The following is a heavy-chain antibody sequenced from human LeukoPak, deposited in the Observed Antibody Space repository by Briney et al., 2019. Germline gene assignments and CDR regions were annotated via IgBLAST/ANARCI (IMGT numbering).Heavy chain of an antibody. D-gene: IGHD6-13*01. V-gene: IGHV4-39*01. CDR1: GGSISSSYYY. CDR2: IYYSGST. J-gene: IGHJ4*02. Sequence: SETLFLTCTVSGGSISSSYYYWGWIRQPPGKGLEWIGSIYYSGSTYYNPSLKSRFTISVDTSKNQFSLKLSSVTAADTAVYYCARHRAATGDFDYWGQGTLVTVSS. CDR3: ARHRAATGDFDY.